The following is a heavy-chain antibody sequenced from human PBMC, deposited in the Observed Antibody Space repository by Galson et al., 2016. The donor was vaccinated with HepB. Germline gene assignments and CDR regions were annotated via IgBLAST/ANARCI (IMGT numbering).Heavy chain of an antibody. CDR3: ATGISVAGKYYYYYMDV. CDR2: IYYSGST. CDR1: GDSISGTEYY. Sequence: ETLSLTCIVSGDSISGTEYYWGWIRQSPGRGLEWIGSIYYSGSTYYNPSLESRVTISVDTSKNHFSLRLSSVTAADTAVYYCATGISVAGKYYYYYMDVWGKGTPVTVSS. V-gene: IGHV4-39*02. J-gene: IGHJ6*03. D-gene: IGHD6-19*01.